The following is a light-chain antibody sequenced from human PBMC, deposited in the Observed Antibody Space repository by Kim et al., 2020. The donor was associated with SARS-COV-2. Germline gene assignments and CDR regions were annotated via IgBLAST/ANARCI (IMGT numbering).Light chain of an antibody. Sequence: EIVLTQSPATLSLSPGERATLSCRASQSVSSSLASYQQKPGQAPRLLIYDASNRATGIPARFSGSGSGTDFTLTISSLEPEDFAVYYCQQRSKSFTFGPGTKVDIK. J-gene: IGKJ3*01. CDR3: QQRSKSFT. CDR2: DAS. CDR1: QSVSSS. V-gene: IGKV3-11*01.